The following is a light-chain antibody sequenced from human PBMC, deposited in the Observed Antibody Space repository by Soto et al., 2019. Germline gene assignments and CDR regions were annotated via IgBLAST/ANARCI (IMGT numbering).Light chain of an antibody. CDR1: RTVFSSSTSKNY. J-gene: IGKJ2*01. V-gene: IGKV4-1*01. CDR2: WAS. Sequence: DIVMTESADSLAVSLGEGASISCKSSRTVFSSSTSKNYLAWYQHKRGQPPKLLISWASIRASGVPERFSGSGSATDFTLTITSLQAEDVAVYYCQQFYSGPNTFGQGTNLEIK. CDR3: QQFYSGPNT.